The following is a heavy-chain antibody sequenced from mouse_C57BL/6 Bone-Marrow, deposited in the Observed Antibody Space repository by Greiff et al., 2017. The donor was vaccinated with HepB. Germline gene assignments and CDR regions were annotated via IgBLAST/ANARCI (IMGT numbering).Heavy chain of an antibody. CDR2: SRNKANDYTT. J-gene: IGHJ1*03. CDR3: ARDPYGSRRDWYFDV. V-gene: IGHV7-1*01. Sequence: DVKLVESGGGLVQSGRSLRLSCATSGFTFSDFYMEWVRQAPGKGLEWIAASRNKANDYTTEYSASVKGRFIVSRDTSQSILYLQMNALRAEDTAIYYCARDPYGSRRDWYFDVWGTGTTVTVSS. D-gene: IGHD1-1*01. CDR1: GFTFSDFY.